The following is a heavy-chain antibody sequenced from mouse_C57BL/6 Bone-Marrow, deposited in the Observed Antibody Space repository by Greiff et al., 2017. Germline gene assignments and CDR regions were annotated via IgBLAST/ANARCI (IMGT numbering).Heavy chain of an antibody. CDR3: AVAAVGATRGY. J-gene: IGHJ2*01. D-gene: IGHD1-1*01. V-gene: IGHV14-4*01. CDR2: IDPENGDT. Sequence: VQLQQSGAELVRPGASVKLSCTASGFNIKDDYMHWVKQRPEQGLEWIGWIDPENGDTEYASKFQGKATITADTTSNTAYLQLSSLTSEDTAVYCCAVAAVGATRGYWGQGTTLTVSS. CDR1: GFNIKDDY.